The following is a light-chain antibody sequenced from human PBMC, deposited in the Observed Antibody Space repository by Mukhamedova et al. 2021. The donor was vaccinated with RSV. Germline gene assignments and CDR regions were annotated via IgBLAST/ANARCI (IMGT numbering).Light chain of an antibody. J-gene: IGKJ2*01. Sequence: RATLSCRASQSVSSSYLAWYQQKPGQAPRLLIYGASSRATGIPDRFSGSGSGTDFTLTISRLEPEDFAVYYCQQYGSSPPLYTFG. CDR2: GAS. CDR3: QQYGSSPPLYT. V-gene: IGKV3-20*01. CDR1: QSVSSSY.